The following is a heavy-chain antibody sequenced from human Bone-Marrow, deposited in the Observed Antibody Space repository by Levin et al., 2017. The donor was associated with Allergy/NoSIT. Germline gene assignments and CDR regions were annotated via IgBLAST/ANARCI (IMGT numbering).Heavy chain of an antibody. CDR3: TRGKAARPGY. J-gene: IGHJ4*02. D-gene: IGHD6-6*01. CDR2: IFHSRSA. Sequence: SETLSLTCTASGASIIDYYWSWIRQPPGKGLEWIGYIFHSRSANYSPSLKGRVTMSVDTSKNHISLELDSVTPADTAIYYCTRGKAARPGYWGQGILVTVSS. CDR1: GASIIDYY. V-gene: IGHV4-59*01.